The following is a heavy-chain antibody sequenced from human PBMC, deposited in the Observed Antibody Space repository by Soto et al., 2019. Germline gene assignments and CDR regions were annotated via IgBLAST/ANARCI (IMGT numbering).Heavy chain of an antibody. Sequence: GGSLSLSWAASGFTFSTYWMNWVRQVPGKGLVWVSRINSNANCTIYADSVKGRFTISRDNATNTLYLQMNSLRAEDTAVYYCAREYDSSDYNSGYWGQGTLVTVSS. CDR2: INSNANCT. V-gene: IGHV3-74*01. J-gene: IGHJ4*02. CDR3: AREYDSSDYNSGY. D-gene: IGHD3-22*01. CDR1: GFTFSTYW.